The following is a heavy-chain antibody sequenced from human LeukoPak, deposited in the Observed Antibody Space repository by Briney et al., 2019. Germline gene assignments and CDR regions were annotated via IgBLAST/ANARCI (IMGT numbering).Heavy chain of an antibody. CDR2: ISSSSSEI. J-gene: IGHJ6*04. CDR1: GFTFSRDS. Sequence: GGSLRLSCAASGFTFSRDSMDWVRQATGKGREWGSSISSSSSEIYYADSVKGGVTISRDNAKNSLYLQMNSLRAEDTAVYYCARATIDWGKGTTVTVSS. V-gene: IGHV3-21*01. CDR3: ARATID. D-gene: IGHD3-3*01.